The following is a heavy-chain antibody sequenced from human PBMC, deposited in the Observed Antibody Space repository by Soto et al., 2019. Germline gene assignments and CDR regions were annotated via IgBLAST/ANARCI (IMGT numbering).Heavy chain of an antibody. Sequence: HVQLQESGPGLVKPSQTLSLTCTVSGVSISSGGYYWSWIRQHPGKGLEGIGYIYYSGSTYYNPSLKSRVTISGDTSKNQFSLKLSSLTAAVTAVYYCAGGPLSVVPAATFDYWGQGTMGTVSS. CDR1: GVSISSGGYY. CDR2: IYYSGST. V-gene: IGHV4-31*03. CDR3: AGGPLSVVPAATFDY. D-gene: IGHD2-2*01. J-gene: IGHJ4*02.